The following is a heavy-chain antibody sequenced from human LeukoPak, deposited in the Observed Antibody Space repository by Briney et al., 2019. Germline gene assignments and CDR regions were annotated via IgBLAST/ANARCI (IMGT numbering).Heavy chain of an antibody. CDR2: IRYDGSNK. J-gene: IGHJ4*02. CDR3: AKARKEYCSGGSCYSFDY. Sequence: GGSLRLSCAASGFTFSSYGMHWVRQAPGKGLEWVAFIRYDGSNKYYADSVKGRFTISRDNSKNTLYLQMNSLRAEDTAVYYCAKARKEYCSGGSCYSFDYWGQGTLVTVSS. V-gene: IGHV3-30*02. CDR1: GFTFSSYG. D-gene: IGHD2-15*01.